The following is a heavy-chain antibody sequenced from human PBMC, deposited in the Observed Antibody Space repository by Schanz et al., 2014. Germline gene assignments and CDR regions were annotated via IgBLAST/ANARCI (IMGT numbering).Heavy chain of an antibody. Sequence: QGQLVQSGAEVKKPGASVKVSCKASGYTFTSYGITWVRQAPGQGLEWMGWISAYNGHTTYAQKFQSRVTMTTDTSTSTAYMELRNVRYDDTAMYYCARETTIITGGAFDVWGQGTMVTVSS. CDR1: GYTFTSYG. V-gene: IGHV1-18*01. J-gene: IGHJ3*01. CDR2: ISAYNGHT. D-gene: IGHD3-9*01. CDR3: ARETTIITGGAFDV.